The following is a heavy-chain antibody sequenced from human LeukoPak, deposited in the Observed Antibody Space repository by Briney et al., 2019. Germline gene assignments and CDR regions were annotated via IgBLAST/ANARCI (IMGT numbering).Heavy chain of an antibody. CDR3: ASHDYGGNSPSWYFDY. CDR1: GGSFSGYY. V-gene: IGHV4-34*01. CDR2: INHSGST. J-gene: IGHJ4*02. Sequence: SETLSLTCAVYGGSFSGYYWSWIRQPPGKGLEWIGEINHSGSTNYNPSLKSRVTISVDTSKNQFSLKLSFVTAADTAVYYCASHDYGGNSPSWYFDYWGQGTLVTVSS. D-gene: IGHD4-17*01.